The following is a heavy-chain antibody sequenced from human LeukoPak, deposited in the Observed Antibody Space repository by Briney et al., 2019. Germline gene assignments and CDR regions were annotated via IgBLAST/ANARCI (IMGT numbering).Heavy chain of an antibody. D-gene: IGHD3-10*01. J-gene: IGHJ5*02. CDR2: VDYTGST. CDR1: GXSLRTYY. CDR3: ARVDYYGSGGTFDP. Sequence: PSETLSLTCTVSGXSLRTYYWSWIRQSPGKGQEWIGYVDYTGSTNYNPSLKSRVTMSVDTSKNQFSLKLSSVTAADTAVYYCARVDYYGSGGTFDPWGQGTLVTVSS. V-gene: IGHV4-59*01.